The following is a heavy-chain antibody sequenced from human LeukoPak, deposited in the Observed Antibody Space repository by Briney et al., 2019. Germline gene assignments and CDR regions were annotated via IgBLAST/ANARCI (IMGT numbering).Heavy chain of an antibody. D-gene: IGHD2-21*02. V-gene: IGHV1-69*04. CDR2: IIPILGIA. CDR3: ARDTPYCGGDCYETSDY. CDR1: GGTFSSYA. Sequence: AASVKVSCKASGGTFSSYAISWVRQAPGQGLEWMGRIIPILGIANYAQKFQGRVTITADKSTSTAYMELSSLRSEDTAVYYCARDTPYCGGDCYETSDYWGQGTLVTVSS. J-gene: IGHJ4*02.